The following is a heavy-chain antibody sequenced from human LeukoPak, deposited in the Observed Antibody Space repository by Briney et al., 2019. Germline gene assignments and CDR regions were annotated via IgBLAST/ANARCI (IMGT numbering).Heavy chain of an antibody. CDR2: IYYSGSP. D-gene: IGHD2/OR15-2a*01. V-gene: IGHV4-59*08. J-gene: IGHJ3*02. CDR1: GGSISNYL. CDR3: ARHEYAWRGAFDI. Sequence: SETLSLTSTVSGGSISNYLWSWIRQPPGKGLEWIGYIYYSGSPNYNPSLKSRVTISVDTSKNQFSLKLSSVTAADTAVYYCARHEYAWRGAFDIWGQGTMVTVSS.